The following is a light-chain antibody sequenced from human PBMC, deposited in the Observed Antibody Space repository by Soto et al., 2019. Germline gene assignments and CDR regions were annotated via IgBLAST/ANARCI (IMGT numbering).Light chain of an antibody. V-gene: IGLV1-51*02. CDR2: ENN. J-gene: IGLJ3*02. CDR1: SSNIGSYS. CDR3: GAWDRSLTGGV. Sequence: QSVLTQPPSVSAAPGQKVTISCSGSSSNIGSYSVSWYQQLPGSAPKLLIHENNKRPSGIPDRFSGSKSDTSATLGITGLQAGDEADYYCGAWDRSLTGGVFGGGTKVTVL.